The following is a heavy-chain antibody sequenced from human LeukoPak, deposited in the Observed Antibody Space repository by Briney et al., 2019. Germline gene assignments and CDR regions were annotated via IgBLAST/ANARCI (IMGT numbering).Heavy chain of an antibody. CDR2: IYYSGST. CDR3: ARAWRTIFGVVIREIGVFDP. J-gene: IGHJ5*02. Sequence: SQTLSLTCTVSGGSISSGDYYWSWIRQPPGKGLEWIGYIYYSGSTYYDPSLKSRVTISVDTSKNQFSLKLSSVTAADTAVYYCARAWRTIFGVVIREIGVFDPWGQGTLVTVSS. V-gene: IGHV4-30-4*08. D-gene: IGHD3-3*01. CDR1: GGSISSGDYY.